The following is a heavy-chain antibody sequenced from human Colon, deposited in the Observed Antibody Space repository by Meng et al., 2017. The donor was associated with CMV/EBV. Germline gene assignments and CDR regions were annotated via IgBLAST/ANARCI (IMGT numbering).Heavy chain of an antibody. CDR2: ISSGGVTI. J-gene: IGHJ6*02. V-gene: IGHV3-48*04. D-gene: IGHD3-10*01. CDR1: GFTFSSYS. Sequence: GGSLRLSCAASGFTFSSYSMNWVRQAPGKGLEWVSYISSGGVTINYADSVKGRFTISRDNAKNSLYLQMNSLRAEDTAIYYCARGRGRGYGMDVWGQGTTVTVSS. CDR3: ARGRGRGYGMDV.